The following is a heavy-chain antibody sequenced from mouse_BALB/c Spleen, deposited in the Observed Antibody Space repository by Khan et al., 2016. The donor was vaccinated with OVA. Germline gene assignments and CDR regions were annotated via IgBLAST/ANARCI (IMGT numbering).Heavy chain of an antibody. CDR2: ISGDSNTI. CDR3: ATSYFYGYYFDY. D-gene: IGHD1-1*01. V-gene: IGHV5-17*02. Sequence: EVELVESGGGLVQPGGSRKLSCAASGFTFNNYGMHWVRQASEKGLEWVAYISGDSNTIYYVDSVKGRFTISRDNPKNTFFLQMTRLMSEDTAMYYCATSYFYGYYFDYWGPGTTLTVS. CDR1: GFTFNNYG. J-gene: IGHJ2*01.